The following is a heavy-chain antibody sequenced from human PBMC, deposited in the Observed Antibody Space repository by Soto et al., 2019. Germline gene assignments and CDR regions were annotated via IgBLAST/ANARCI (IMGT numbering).Heavy chain of an antibody. CDR1: GGRCSHFG. V-gene: IGHV1-69*13. J-gene: IGHJ4*02. CDR2: IVPVFGRP. CDR3: AREGSGYNF. Sequence: SVKVPCRSSGGRCSHFGISLVRQAPGQGLEWMGGIVPVFGRPNYAQRFRGRLTITADESTRTGYMELISLRSDDKAVYYCAREGSGYNFWGQGTQVTVPS. D-gene: IGHD5-12*01.